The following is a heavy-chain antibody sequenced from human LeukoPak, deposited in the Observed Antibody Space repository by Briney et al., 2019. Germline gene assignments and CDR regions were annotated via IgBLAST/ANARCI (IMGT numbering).Heavy chain of an antibody. J-gene: IGHJ6*02. D-gene: IGHD6-13*01. CDR1: GFTFSSYW. V-gene: IGHV3-7*01. Sequence: GGSLRLSCAASGFTFSSYWMSWVRQAPGKGLEWVANIKQDGSEKYYVDSVKGRFTISRDNAKNSLYLQMNSLRAEDTAVYYCARDRDIAAAGSGMDVWGQGTTVTVSS. CDR2: IKQDGSEK. CDR3: ARDRDIAAAGSGMDV.